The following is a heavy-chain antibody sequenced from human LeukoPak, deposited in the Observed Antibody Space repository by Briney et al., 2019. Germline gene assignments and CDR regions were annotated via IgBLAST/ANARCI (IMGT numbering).Heavy chain of an antibody. CDR3: ARGGYYHDYPFDY. CDR2: ISAYNGNT. Sequence: ASVKVSCKASGYTFTSYGISWVRQAPGQGLEWMGWISAYNGNTNYSQKFQGRVTITRDTSASTAYMELSSLRSEDTAVYYCARGGYYHDYPFDYWGQGTLVTVSS. J-gene: IGHJ4*02. CDR1: GYTFTSYG. D-gene: IGHD3-22*01. V-gene: IGHV1-18*04.